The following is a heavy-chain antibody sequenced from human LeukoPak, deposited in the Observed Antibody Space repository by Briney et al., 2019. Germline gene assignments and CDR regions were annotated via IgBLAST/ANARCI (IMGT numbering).Heavy chain of an antibody. D-gene: IGHD6-13*01. V-gene: IGHV3-21*01. CDR1: GFTFSSYS. CDR3: ARDAHRYSSSWLADY. CDR2: ISSSSSYI. J-gene: IGHJ4*02. Sequence: GGSLRLSCAASGFTFSSYSMNWVRQAPGKGLEWVSSISSSSSYIYYADSVKGRFTISRDNAKNSLYLQMNSLRAEDTAVYYCARDAHRYSSSWLADYWGQGTLVTVSS.